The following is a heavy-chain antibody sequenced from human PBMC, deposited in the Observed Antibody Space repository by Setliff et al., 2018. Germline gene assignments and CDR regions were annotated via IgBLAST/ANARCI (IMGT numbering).Heavy chain of an antibody. Sequence: SVTVSCKASGGTFRSYGISWVRQAPGQGLEWMGGVIPNFGTTSYAQKFQGRVTITTDESTNTAYMELSSPRSDDTAVFYCAREVVVVKSAINYYYYMDVWGKGTTVTVSS. D-gene: IGHD2-2*01. CDR1: GGTFRSYG. CDR2: VIPNFGTT. V-gene: IGHV1-69*05. CDR3: AREVVVVKSAINYYYYMDV. J-gene: IGHJ6*03.